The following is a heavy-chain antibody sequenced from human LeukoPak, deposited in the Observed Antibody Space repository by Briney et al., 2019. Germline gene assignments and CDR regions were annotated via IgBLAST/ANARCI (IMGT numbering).Heavy chain of an antibody. CDR3: ARRSRGVVVTTEYWYFDL. J-gene: IGHJ2*01. CDR2: IYYSGST. Sequence: SETLSLTCTVSGDSISSYYWSWIRQPPGKGLEWIGYIYYSGSTSYNPSLTSRLTISVDTSKNQFSLRLSSVTAADTAVYYCARRSRGVVVTTEYWYFDLWGRGTLVTVSS. CDR1: GDSISSYY. V-gene: IGHV4-59*08. D-gene: IGHD2-21*02.